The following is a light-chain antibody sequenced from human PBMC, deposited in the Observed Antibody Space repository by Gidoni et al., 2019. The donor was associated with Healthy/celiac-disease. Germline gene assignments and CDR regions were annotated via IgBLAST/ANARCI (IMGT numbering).Light chain of an antibody. Sequence: DIVMTQSPRSLPVTPGEPASISCRSSQSLLHSNGYNYLDWYLQKPGQSPQLLIYLGSNRASGVPDRFSGSGSGTDFTLKISRVEAEDVGVYYCMQARQTPRTFGQGTKLEIK. CDR1: QSLLHSNGYNY. J-gene: IGKJ2*01. V-gene: IGKV2-28*01. CDR2: LGS. CDR3: MQARQTPRT.